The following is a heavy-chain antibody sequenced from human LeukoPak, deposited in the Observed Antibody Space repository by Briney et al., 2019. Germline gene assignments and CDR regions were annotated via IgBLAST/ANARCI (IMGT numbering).Heavy chain of an antibody. Sequence: GGSLRLSCAASGFTFSDYSMNWVRQPPGKGLELVSSISSSSSFIYYVDSLKGRSTISRDNAKNSLYLQMNGLRAEDTAVYYCVRERYHGSGAPRYDYWGQGTLVTVSS. CDR2: ISSSSSFI. CDR1: GFTFSDYS. J-gene: IGHJ4*02. D-gene: IGHD3-10*01. CDR3: VRERYHGSGAPRYDY. V-gene: IGHV3-21*01.